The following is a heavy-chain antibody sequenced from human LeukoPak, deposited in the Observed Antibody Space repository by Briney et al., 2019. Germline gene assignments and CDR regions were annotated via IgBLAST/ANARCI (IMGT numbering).Heavy chain of an antibody. CDR1: GFTFSSYA. D-gene: IGHD5-18*01. Sequence: GGSLRLPCASSGFTFSSYAMHWVRQAPGKGLEWVAVISYDGSNKYYADSVKGRFTISRDNAKNSLYLQMNSLRAEDTAVYYCARGDTADAFDIWGQGTMVTVSS. J-gene: IGHJ3*02. CDR3: ARGDTADAFDI. CDR2: ISYDGSNK. V-gene: IGHV3-30-3*01.